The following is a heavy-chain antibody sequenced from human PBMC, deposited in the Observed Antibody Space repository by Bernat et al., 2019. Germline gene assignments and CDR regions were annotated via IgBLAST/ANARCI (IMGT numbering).Heavy chain of an antibody. J-gene: IGHJ3*02. CDR3: ARADGYNLRHDAFDI. Sequence: QVQLQESGPGLVKPSETLSLTCTVSGGSISSYYWSWIRQPPGKGLEWIGYIYYSGSTNYNPSLKSRVTISVDTSKNQFSLKLSSVTAADTAVYYCARADGYNLRHDAFDIWGQGTMVTVSS. CDR1: GGSISSYY. V-gene: IGHV4-59*01. D-gene: IGHD5-24*01. CDR2: IYYSGST.